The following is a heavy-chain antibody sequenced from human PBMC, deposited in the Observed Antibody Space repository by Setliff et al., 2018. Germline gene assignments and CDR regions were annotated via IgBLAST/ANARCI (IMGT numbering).Heavy chain of an antibody. CDR2: ISGYNGNT. CDR1: GYTFTSYG. Sequence: ASVKVSCKASGYTFTSYGISWVRQAPGQGLEWMGWISGYNGNTNYAQNFQGRVTMTTDTSTSTAYMEPRSLRSDDTAVYYCARDPLYSGSYGPEFYFDYWGQGTLVTVSS. V-gene: IGHV1-18*01. CDR3: ARDPLYSGSYGPEFYFDY. J-gene: IGHJ4*02. D-gene: IGHD1-26*01.